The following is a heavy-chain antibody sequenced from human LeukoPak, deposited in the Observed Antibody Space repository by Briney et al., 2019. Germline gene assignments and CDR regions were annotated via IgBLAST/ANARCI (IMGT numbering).Heavy chain of an antibody. Sequence: PGGSLRLSCAASGFTVSSNYMSWVRQAPGKGLEWVSVIYGGVNTVYADSVQGRVTISRHNSKNTLYLQMSSLRAEDTAVYYCAKSPKTGFLFDYWGKGTLVTVSS. V-gene: IGHV3-66*01. CDR1: GFTVSSNY. CDR2: IYGGVNT. CDR3: AKSPKTGFLFDY. J-gene: IGHJ4*02. D-gene: IGHD1-1*01.